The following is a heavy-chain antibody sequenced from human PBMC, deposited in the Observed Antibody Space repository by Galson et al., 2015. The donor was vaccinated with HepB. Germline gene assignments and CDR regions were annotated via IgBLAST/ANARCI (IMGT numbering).Heavy chain of an antibody. CDR2: ISGYNGDI. CDR1: GYIFTSNG. Sequence: SVKVSCKASGYIFTSNGISWVRQAPGQGLEWMGWISGYNGDIDYAEKFQGRVTMTTDTSTSTAYMEQRSLRYDDTAVYFCARDPRIAAAGQLYYLDFWGQGTLVTVSS. J-gene: IGHJ4*02. CDR3: ARDPRIAAAGQLYYLDF. V-gene: IGHV1-18*01. D-gene: IGHD6-13*01.